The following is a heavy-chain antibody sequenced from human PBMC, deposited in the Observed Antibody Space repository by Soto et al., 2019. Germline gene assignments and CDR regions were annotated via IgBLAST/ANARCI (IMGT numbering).Heavy chain of an antibody. CDR1: GGSISSSNYY. J-gene: IGHJ5*01. Sequence: PSETLSLTCTVSGGSISSSNYYWGWIRQPPEKGLEWIGSISYSGSTYYNTSLKSRVTMSVDTSKNQFSLKLTSVTAADTAVYYCSGGRYGFGWSRNWFDSWGRGTLVTVSS. D-gene: IGHD3-16*02. CDR3: SGGRYGFGWSRNWFDS. CDR2: ISYSGST. V-gene: IGHV4-39*01.